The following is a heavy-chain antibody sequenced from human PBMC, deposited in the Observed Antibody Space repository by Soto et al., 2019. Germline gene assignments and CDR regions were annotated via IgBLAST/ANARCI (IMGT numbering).Heavy chain of an antibody. CDR2: ITLYNGST. CDR1: GYTFTCCS. CDR3: ARDRVAPYSWEYYYYGMDV. D-gene: IGHD1-26*01. V-gene: IGHV1-2*02. Sequence: ASVKVSCKASGYTFTCCSLHWLQQAPGQGLERMRWITLYNGSTNYAKKFEGRVTITRDMSLRTAYIELSSLRSEDTAVYYCARDRVAPYSWEYYYYGMDVWGQGTTVTVSS. J-gene: IGHJ6*02.